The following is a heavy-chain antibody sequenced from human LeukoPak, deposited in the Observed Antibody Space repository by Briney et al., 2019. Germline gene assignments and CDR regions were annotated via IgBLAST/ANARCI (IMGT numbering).Heavy chain of an antibody. CDR1: GGSFSGYY. J-gene: IGHJ3*01. CDR3: ARGRFTIFN. Sequence: SETLSLTCALYGGSFSGYYWSWIRQPPGKGLEWIGEINHSGSTNYNPSLKSRVTISADTSKNQFPLKLSSVTAADTAVYYCARGRFTIFNWGQGTMVTVSS. CDR2: INHSGST. V-gene: IGHV4-34*01. D-gene: IGHD3-9*01.